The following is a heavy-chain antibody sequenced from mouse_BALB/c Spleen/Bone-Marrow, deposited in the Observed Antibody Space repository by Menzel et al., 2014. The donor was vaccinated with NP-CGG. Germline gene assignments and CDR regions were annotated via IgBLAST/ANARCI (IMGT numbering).Heavy chain of an antibody. Sequence: LQESGAELVRPGTSVKVSCKASGYAFTNYLIEWVKQRPGQGLEWIGVINPGSGSSNYNENCKGKATLTADRSSSTAYMLLSSLTSDDSAVYFCARSRGYDVGPFAFWGQGTLVTVSA. D-gene: IGHD2-2*01. CDR2: INPGSGSS. J-gene: IGHJ3*01. CDR3: ARSRGYDVGPFAF. CDR1: GYAFTNYL. V-gene: IGHV1-54*01.